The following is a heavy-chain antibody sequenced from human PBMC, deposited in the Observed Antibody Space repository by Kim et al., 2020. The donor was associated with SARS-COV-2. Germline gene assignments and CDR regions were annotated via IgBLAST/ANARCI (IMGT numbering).Heavy chain of an antibody. CDR2: IYTSGST. V-gene: IGHV4-4*07. CDR3: AREVKSDFWSGYYLQYYYYYGMDV. D-gene: IGHD3-3*01. J-gene: IGHJ6*02. Sequence: SETLSLTCTVSGGSISSYYWSWIRQPAGKGLEWIGRIYTSGSTNYNPSLKSRVTMSVDTSKNQFSLKLSSVTAADTAVYYCAREVKSDFWSGYYLQYYYYYGMDVWGQGTTVTVSS. CDR1: GGSISSYY.